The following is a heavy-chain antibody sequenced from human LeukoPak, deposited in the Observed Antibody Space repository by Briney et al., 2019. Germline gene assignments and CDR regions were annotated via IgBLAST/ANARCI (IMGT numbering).Heavy chain of an antibody. D-gene: IGHD2-15*01. CDR3: ARVVASTSIDS. CDR1: GYSINSGYF. CDR2: IFHTGDV. V-gene: IGHV4-38-2*02. J-gene: IGHJ4*02. Sequence: PAETLSLTCTVSGYSINSGYFWGWVRQPPGKGPEWIGSIFHTGDVYYNPSLRSRVTLSIDTSRNQVSLKVTSVTAADTALYYCARVVASTSIDSWGQGTLVTVSS.